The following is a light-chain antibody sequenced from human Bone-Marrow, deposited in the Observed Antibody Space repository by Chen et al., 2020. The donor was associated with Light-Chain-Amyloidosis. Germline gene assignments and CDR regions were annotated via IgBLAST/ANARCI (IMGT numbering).Light chain of an antibody. CDR3: QSADSSGTYEVI. V-gene: IGLV3-25*03. CDR2: RDT. CDR1: DLPTKY. Sequence: SYELTQPPSVSVSPGQTDRITCSGDDLPTKYAYWYQQKPGQAPVLVIHRDTERPSGISERFSGSSSGTTATLTISGVQAADEADYHCQSADSSGTYEVIFGGGTKLTVL. J-gene: IGLJ2*01.